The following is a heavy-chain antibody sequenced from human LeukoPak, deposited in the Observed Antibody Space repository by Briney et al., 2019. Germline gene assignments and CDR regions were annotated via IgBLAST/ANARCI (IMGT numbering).Heavy chain of an antibody. CDR2: IYYSGST. CDR1: GGSISSYY. CDR3: ARSMGGYSSGWLPFDY. J-gene: IGHJ4*02. D-gene: IGHD6-19*01. V-gene: IGHV4-59*01. Sequence: SETLSLTCTVSGGSISSYYWSWIRQPPGKGLEWIGYIYYSGSTNYNPSLKSRVTISVDTSKNQFSLKLSSVTAADTAVYYCARSMGGYSSGWLPFDYWGQGTLVTVSS.